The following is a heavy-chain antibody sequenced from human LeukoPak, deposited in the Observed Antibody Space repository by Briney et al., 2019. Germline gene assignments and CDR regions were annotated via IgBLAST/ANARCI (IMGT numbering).Heavy chain of an antibody. CDR1: GFTFSGSA. V-gene: IGHV3-73*01. D-gene: IGHD6-19*01. Sequence: PGGSLRLSCAASGFTFSGSAMHWVRQASGKGLEWVGRIRSKANSYATAYAASVKGRFTISRDDSKNTADLQMNSLKTEDTAVYYCTRREAVAGRSVDYWGQGTLVTVSS. CDR3: TRREAVAGRSVDY. J-gene: IGHJ4*02. CDR2: IRSKANSYAT.